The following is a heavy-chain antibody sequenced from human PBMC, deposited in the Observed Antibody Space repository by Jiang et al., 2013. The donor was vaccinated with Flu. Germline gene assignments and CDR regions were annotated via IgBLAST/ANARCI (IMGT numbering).Heavy chain of an antibody. Sequence: VQLVESGGGLVKPGGSLRLSCAASGFTFSTYSMTWVRQAPGKGLEWVSYITSSSSSTSYADSVKGRFTISRDNARNSLYLQMNSLRAEDTAVYYCARESSTDYFLDYWGQGTLVPVSS. CDR2: ITSSSSST. V-gene: IGHV3-21*05. CDR3: ARESSTDYFLDY. J-gene: IGHJ4*02. CDR1: GFTFSTYS. D-gene: IGHD2/OR15-2a*01.